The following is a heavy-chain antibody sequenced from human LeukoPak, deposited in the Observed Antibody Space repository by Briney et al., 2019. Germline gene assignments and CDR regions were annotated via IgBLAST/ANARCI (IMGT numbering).Heavy chain of an antibody. J-gene: IGHJ5*02. CDR3: ARHSSYDILTGYLEGWFDP. CDR1: GGSISSSSYY. V-gene: IGHV4-61*05. D-gene: IGHD3-9*01. CDR2: IYYSGNT. Sequence: SETLSLTCTVSGGSISSSSYYWGWIRQPPGKGLEWVGYIYYSGNTNYNPSLKSRVTISVDTSKNQFSLKLSSVTAADTAVYYCARHSSYDILTGYLEGWFDPWGQGTLVTVSS.